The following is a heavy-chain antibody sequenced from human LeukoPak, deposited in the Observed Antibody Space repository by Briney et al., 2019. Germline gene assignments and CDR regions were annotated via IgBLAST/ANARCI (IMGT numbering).Heavy chain of an antibody. CDR3: ARVRGANWFDP. V-gene: IGHV1-69*05. CDR2: IIPIFGTA. Sequence: ASVKVSCKASGGTFSSYAISWVRQAPGQGREWMGGIIPIFGTANYAQKFQGRVTITRNTSISTAYMELSSLRSEDTAVYYCARVRGANWFDPLGQGTPVTVSS. D-gene: IGHD3-10*01. J-gene: IGHJ5*02. CDR1: GGTFSSYA.